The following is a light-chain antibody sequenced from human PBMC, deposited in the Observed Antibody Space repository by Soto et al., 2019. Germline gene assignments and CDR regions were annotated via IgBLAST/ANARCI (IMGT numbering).Light chain of an antibody. V-gene: IGKV1-39*01. CDR1: QSVSSY. Sequence: DIQMTQSPSSLSASVGDRVTITCRASQSVSSYLNWYQQKPGKAPNLLIYLSSKLQSGVPTRFAGSGSGTDFTLTINNLQPEDFAIYYCQQSYTTPRTFGQGTKVDIK. CDR2: LSS. J-gene: IGKJ1*01. CDR3: QQSYTTPRT.